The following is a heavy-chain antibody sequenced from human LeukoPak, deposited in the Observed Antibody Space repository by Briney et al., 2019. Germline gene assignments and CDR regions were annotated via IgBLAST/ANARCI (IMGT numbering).Heavy chain of an antibody. D-gene: IGHD2-15*01. CDR1: GDTVSSNIAA. V-gene: IGHV6-1*01. Sequence: SQNLSLTCAISGDTVSSNIAAWNWIRQSPSRLLEMLGRTYYRSKWNNDYAVSVKSRISINPDTSKNQFSLQLNSVAPEDTAVYYCARDLCSGGSCYWRFDYWGQGTLVTVPS. CDR3: ARDLCSGGSCYWRFDY. CDR2: TYYRSKWNN. J-gene: IGHJ4*02.